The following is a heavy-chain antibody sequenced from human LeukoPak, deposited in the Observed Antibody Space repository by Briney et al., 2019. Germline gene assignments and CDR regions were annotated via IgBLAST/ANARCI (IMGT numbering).Heavy chain of an antibody. D-gene: IGHD3-3*01. CDR1: GFTFSSYS. CDR2: ISSSSSYI. V-gene: IGHV3-21*01. Sequence: PGGSLRLSCAASGFTFSSYSMNWVRQAPGKGLEWVSSISSSSSYIYYADSVKGQFTISRDNAKNSLYLQMNSLRAEDTAVYYCARAVPEDDFWSGFDYWGQGTLVTVSS. CDR3: ARAVPEDDFWSGFDY. J-gene: IGHJ4*02.